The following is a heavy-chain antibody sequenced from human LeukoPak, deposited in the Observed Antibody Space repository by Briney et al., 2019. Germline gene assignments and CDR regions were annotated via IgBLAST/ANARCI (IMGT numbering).Heavy chain of an antibody. J-gene: IGHJ4*02. CDR3: ARDKGEQLVSFDY. CDR1: GFTFSSYA. Sequence: GGSLRLSCAASGFTFSSYAMHWVRLAPGKGLEWVAVISYDGSNKYYADSVKGRFTISRDNSKNTLYLQMNSLRAEDTAVYYCARDKGEQLVSFDYRGQGTLVTVYS. CDR2: ISYDGSNK. V-gene: IGHV3-30*01. D-gene: IGHD6-6*01.